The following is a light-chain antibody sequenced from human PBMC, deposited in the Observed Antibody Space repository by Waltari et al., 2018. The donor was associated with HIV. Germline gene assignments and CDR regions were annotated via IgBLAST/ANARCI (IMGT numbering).Light chain of an antibody. CDR2: EVS. J-gene: IGLJ3*02. V-gene: IGLV2-23*02. CDR3: CSYAGSSTFANRV. Sequence: QSALTQPASVSGSPGQSITISCTGTSSDGGSYNLVSWYQQHPGKAPKLMIYEVSKRPSGVSNRFSGSKSGNTASLTISGLQAEDEADYYCCSYAGSSTFANRVFGGGTKLTVL. CDR1: SSDGGSYNL.